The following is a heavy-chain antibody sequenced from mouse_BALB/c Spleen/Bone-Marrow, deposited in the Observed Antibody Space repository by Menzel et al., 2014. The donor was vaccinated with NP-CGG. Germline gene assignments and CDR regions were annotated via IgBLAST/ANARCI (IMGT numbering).Heavy chain of an antibody. D-gene: IGHD2-4*01. CDR1: GFTFSDYY. CDR2: INNGGGRT. Sequence: EVKLVESGGGLVQPGGSLKLSCATSGFTFSDYYMYWVRQTPEKRLEWVAYINNGGGRTYYPDTVKGRFTISRDNAKNTLYQQMSRLKSEDTAMYYCARPTNYYDYDGYAMDYWGQGTSVTVSS. J-gene: IGHJ4*01. CDR3: ARPTNYYDYDGYAMDY. V-gene: IGHV5-12*02.